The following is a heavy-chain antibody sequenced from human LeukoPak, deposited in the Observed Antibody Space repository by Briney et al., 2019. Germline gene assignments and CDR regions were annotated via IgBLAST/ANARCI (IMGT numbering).Heavy chain of an antibody. J-gene: IGHJ4*02. CDR1: GGSISSGSYY. V-gene: IGHV4-61*02. D-gene: IGHD3-10*01. CDR2: IYTSGST. Sequence: SETLSLTCTVSGGSISSGSYYWSWIRQPAGKGLEWIGRIYTSGSTNYNPSLKSRVTIPVDTSKNQFSLKLSSVTAADTAVYYCARCGRGSGSYYNGPDYWGQGTLVTVSS. CDR3: ARCGRGSGSYYNGPDY.